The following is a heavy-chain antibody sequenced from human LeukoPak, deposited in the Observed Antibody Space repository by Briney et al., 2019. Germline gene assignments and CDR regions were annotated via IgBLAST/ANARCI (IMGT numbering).Heavy chain of an antibody. CDR2: IYYSGST. CDR3: ARDLRDYDFWSGYYTGYFDY. D-gene: IGHD3-3*01. V-gene: IGHV4-31*03. Sequence: PSQTLSLTCTVSGGSISSGGYYWSWIRQHPGKGLEWIVYIYYSGSTYYNPSLKSRVTISVDTSKNQFSLKLSSVTAADTAVYYCARDLRDYDFWSGYYTGYFDYWGQGTLVTVSS. J-gene: IGHJ4*02. CDR1: GGSISSGGYY.